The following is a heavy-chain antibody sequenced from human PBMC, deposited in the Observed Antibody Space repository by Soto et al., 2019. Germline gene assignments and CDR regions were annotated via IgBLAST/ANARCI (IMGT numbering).Heavy chain of an antibody. J-gene: IGHJ6*02. CDR3: ARESVTEFEYDYVWGSPRYYYYGMDV. D-gene: IGHD3-16*01. Sequence: GGSLRLSCAASGFTFSSYWMHWVRQAPGKGLVWVSRINSDGSSTSYADSVKGRFTISRDNAKNTRYLQMNSLRAEDTAVYYCARESVTEFEYDYVWGSPRYYYYGMDVWGQGTTVTVSS. CDR2: INSDGSST. CDR1: GFTFSSYW. V-gene: IGHV3-74*01.